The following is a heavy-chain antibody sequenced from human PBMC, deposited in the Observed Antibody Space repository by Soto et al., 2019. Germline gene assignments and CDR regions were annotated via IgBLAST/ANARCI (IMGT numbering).Heavy chain of an antibody. CDR1: GFTFSTNG. CDR3: AKGRVESELGEVDY. V-gene: IGHV3-30*18. D-gene: IGHD3-16*01. J-gene: IGHJ4*02. CDR2: ISYDGSNK. Sequence: PGGSLRLSCAASGFTFSTNGMHWVRQAPGKGLEWVAVISYDGSNKYYADSVKGRLTISRDNSKNTLYLQMNSLRADDTAVYYCAKGRVESELGEVDYWGRGTLVTVSS.